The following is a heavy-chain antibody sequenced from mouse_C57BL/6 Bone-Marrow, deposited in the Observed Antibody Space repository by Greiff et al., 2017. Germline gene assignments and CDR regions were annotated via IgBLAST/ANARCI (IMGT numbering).Heavy chain of an antibody. D-gene: IGHD2-4*01. CDR1: GYTFTSYT. Sequence: VQLQQSGAELARPGASVKMSCKASGYTFTSYTMHWVKQRPGQGLEWIGYINPSSGYTKYNQKFKDKATLTADKSSSTAYMQLSSLTSEDSAVYYFARLYYDYDGFAYWGQGTLVTVSA. V-gene: IGHV1-4*01. CDR2: INPSSGYT. J-gene: IGHJ3*01. CDR3: ARLYYDYDGFAY.